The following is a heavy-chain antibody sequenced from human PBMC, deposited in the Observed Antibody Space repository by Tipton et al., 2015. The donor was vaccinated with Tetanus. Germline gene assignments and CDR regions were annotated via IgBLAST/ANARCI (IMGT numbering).Heavy chain of an antibody. D-gene: IGHD6-13*01. CDR3: ARSPLGYSTSWYYFDY. CDR1: GYTLTSYH. J-gene: IGHJ4*02. V-gene: IGHV1-46*01. Sequence: QSGPEVKKPGASVKVSCKASGYTLTSYHMHWVRQAPGQGLEWMGIINPIGGSTSYAQKFQGRITMTGDTSTSTVYMDLNSLRSEDTAVYYCARSPLGYSTSWYYFDYWGQGTLVSVSS. CDR2: INPIGGST.